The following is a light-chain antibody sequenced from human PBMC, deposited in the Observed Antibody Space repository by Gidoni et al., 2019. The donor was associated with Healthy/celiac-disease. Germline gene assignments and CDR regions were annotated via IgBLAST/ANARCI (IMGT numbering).Light chain of an antibody. CDR2: GAS. CDR3: QQYNNWPLT. V-gene: IGKV3-15*01. Sequence: TLSVSPGERATLSCRASQSVSSNLAWYQQKPGQAPRLLIYGASTRATGIPARFSGSGSGTEFTLTISSLQSEDFAVYYCQQYNNWPLTFGGGTKVEIK. CDR1: QSVSSN. J-gene: IGKJ4*01.